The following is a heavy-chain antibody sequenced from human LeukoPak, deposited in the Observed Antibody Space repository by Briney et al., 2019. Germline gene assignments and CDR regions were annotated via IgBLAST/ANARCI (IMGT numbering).Heavy chain of an antibody. CDR1: GFTFSNYW. V-gene: IGHV3-7*01. CDR2: IKQDGSQK. Sequence: GGSLRLSCTASGFTFSNYWMSWVRQAPGKGLEWVANIKQDGSQKYYVDSLKGRFTVSRDNAKNSLYLQMNSLRADDTAVYFCARIGYTSSSIDYWGQGTLVTVSS. J-gene: IGHJ4*02. CDR3: ARIGYTSSSIDY. D-gene: IGHD6-6*01.